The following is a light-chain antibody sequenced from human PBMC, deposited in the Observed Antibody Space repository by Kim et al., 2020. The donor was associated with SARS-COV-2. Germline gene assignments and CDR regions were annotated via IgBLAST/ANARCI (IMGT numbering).Light chain of an antibody. J-gene: IGKJ4*02. V-gene: IGKV3-11*01. CDR2: DAS. Sequence: SAGGRAPRAGSASQSVSSYLAWYQQKPGQAPKLLNDDASDRATGIPARFSGSGSGTDFSLTISSLEPEDFAVYYCQQRSNWPPLRIGGGTKV. CDR1: QSVSSY. CDR3: QQRSNWPPLR.